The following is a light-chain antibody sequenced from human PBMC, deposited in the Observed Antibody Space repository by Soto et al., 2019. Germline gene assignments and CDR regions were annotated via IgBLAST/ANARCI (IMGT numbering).Light chain of an antibody. Sequence: IVMTQSPGTLSLSPGERATLSCRASQSVSSSYLAWYQQKPGQAPTLLXYGASTRATGIPARFSGSGSGTDFTLTISSLEPEDFAVYYCQQYGSSPPITFGQGTRLEIK. CDR3: QQYGSSPPIT. CDR2: GAS. CDR1: QSVSSSY. V-gene: IGKV3-20*01. J-gene: IGKJ5*01.